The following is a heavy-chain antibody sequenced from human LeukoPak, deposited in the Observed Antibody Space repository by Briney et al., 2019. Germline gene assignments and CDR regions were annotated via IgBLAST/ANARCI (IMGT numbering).Heavy chain of an antibody. J-gene: IGHJ6*03. CDR2: INPNSGGT. Sequence: ASVKVSCKASGYTFTGYYMHWVRQAPGQGLEWMGWINPNSGGTNYAQKFQGRVTMTRDTSNSTAYMELSRLRSDDTAVYYCARWSISSGVGYYYMDVWGKGTTVTVSS. CDR3: ARWSISSGVGYYYMDV. V-gene: IGHV1-2*02. CDR1: GYTFTGYY. D-gene: IGHD6-6*01.